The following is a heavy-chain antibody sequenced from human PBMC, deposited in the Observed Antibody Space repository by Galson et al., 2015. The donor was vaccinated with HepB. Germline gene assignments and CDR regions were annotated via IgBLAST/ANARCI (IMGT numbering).Heavy chain of an antibody. CDR2: ISGSGGVP. V-gene: IGHV3-23*01. CDR3: ARAPSFRTLWYVIGY. J-gene: IGHJ4*02. D-gene: IGHD2-21*01. Sequence: SLRLSCAASGFTFTNYDITWVRQIPGKGLEWVSAISGSGGVPYYGDSVRGRFAVSRDNFNNAVYLQMNSLRADDTAVYYCARAPSFRTLWYVIGYWGQGTLVTDSS. CDR1: GFTFTNYD.